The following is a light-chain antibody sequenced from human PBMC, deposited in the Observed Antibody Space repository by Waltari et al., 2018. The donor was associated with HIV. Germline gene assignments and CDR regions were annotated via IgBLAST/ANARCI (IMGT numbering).Light chain of an antibody. CDR1: SSYRGMIT. CDR2: SNN. J-gene: IGLJ2*01. V-gene: IGLV1-44*01. CDR3: AVWGDSLNGPV. Sequence: QSVLTQPPSASPPPRQRVTITCSRRSSYRGMITVFWYQQHPGTPPKPLIYSNNQRPSGVPDRFSGSKSGTSASLASSGLQSEDEADYYCAVWGDSLNGPVFGGGTKLTVL.